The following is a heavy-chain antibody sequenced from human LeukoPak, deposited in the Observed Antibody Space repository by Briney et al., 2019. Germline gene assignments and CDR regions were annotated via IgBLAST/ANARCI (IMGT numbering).Heavy chain of an antibody. D-gene: IGHD3-22*01. CDR3: ARDSSEIGRSGSLYYYYYMDV. CDR1: GFTFDDYG. Sequence: GGSLRLSCAASGFTFDDYGMSWVRQAPGKGLEWVSGINWNGGSTGYADSVKGRFTISRDNAKNSLYLQMNSLRAEDTALYYCARDSSEIGRSGSLYYYYYMDVWGKGTTVTVSS. CDR2: INWNGGST. J-gene: IGHJ6*03. V-gene: IGHV3-20*04.